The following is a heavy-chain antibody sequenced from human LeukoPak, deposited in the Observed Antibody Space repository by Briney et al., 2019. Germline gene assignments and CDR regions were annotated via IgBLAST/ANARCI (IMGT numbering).Heavy chain of an antibody. J-gene: IGHJ4*02. CDR3: ARLNYYDSSGYYYFDY. V-gene: IGHV4-30-2*01. CDR1: GGSISSGGYY. D-gene: IGHD3-22*01. CDR2: IYHSGST. Sequence: SETLSLTCTVSGGSISSGGYYWSWIRQPPGKGLEWIGYIYHSGSTNYNPSLKSRVTISVDKSKNQFSLKLSSVTAADTAVYYCARLNYYDSSGYYYFDYWGQGTLVTASS.